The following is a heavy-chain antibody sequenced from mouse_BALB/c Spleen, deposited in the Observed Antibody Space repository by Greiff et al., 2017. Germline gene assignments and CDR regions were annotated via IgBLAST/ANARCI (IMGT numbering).Heavy chain of an antibody. CDR3: ARGAYYYGSSAMDY. V-gene: IGHV1-9*01. Sequence: GQLQQSGAELMKPGASVKISCKATGYTFSSYWIEWVKQRPGHGLEWIGEILPGSGSTNYNEKFKGKATFTADTSSNTAYMQLSSLTSEDSAVYYCARGAYYYGSSAMDYWGQGTSVTVSS. CDR1: GYTFSSYW. CDR2: ILPGSGST. D-gene: IGHD1-1*01. J-gene: IGHJ4*01.